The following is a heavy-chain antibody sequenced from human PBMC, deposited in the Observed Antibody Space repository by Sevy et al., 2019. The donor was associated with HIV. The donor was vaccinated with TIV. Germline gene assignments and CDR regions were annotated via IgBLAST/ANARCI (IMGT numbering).Heavy chain of an antibody. CDR2: ISSSSSTI. CDR3: ARASGSSWYGFFGDYYYGMDV. J-gene: IGHJ6*02. V-gene: IGHV3-48*02. D-gene: IGHD6-13*01. Sequence: GGSLRLSCAASGFTFSSYSMNWVRQAPGKGLEWVSYISSSSSTIYYADSVKGRFTISRDNAKNSLYLQMNSLRDEDTAGYYCARASGSSWYGFFGDYYYGMDVWGQGTTVTVSS. CDR1: GFTFSSYS.